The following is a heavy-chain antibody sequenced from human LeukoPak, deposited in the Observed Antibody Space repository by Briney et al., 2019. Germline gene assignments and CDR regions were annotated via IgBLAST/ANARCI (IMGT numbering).Heavy chain of an antibody. J-gene: IGHJ4*02. CDR3: ARHSKLTRGWFGELLQSVFDY. Sequence: SSETLSLTCAVYGGSFSGYYWSWIRQPPGKGLEWFGEINHSGSTNYNPSLKSRVTISVDTSKNQFSLKLSSVTAADTAVYYCARHSKLTRGWFGELLQSVFDYWGQGTLVTVSS. D-gene: IGHD3-10*01. CDR1: GGSFSGYY. CDR2: INHSGST. V-gene: IGHV4-34*01.